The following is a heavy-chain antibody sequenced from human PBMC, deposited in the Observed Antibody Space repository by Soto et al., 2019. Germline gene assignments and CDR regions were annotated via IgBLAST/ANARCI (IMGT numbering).Heavy chain of an antibody. D-gene: IGHD2-21*02. V-gene: IGHV4-39*01. CDR2: IYYSGST. Sequence: SETLSLTCTVSGGSISSSSYYWGWIRQPPGKGLEWIGSIYYSGSTYYNPSLKSRVTISVDTSKNQFSLKLSSVTAADTAVYYCASVTRAKIIDYWGQGTLVTVSS. J-gene: IGHJ4*02. CDR1: GGSISSSSYY. CDR3: ASVTRAKIIDY.